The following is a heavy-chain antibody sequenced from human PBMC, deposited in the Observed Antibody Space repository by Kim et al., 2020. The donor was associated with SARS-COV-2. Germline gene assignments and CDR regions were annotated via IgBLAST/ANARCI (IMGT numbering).Heavy chain of an antibody. Sequence: GESLKISCKGSGYSFTSYWIGWVRQMPGKGLEWMGIIYPGDSDTRYSPSFQGQVTISADKSISTAYLQWSSLKASDTAMYYCARLGTLYVWGSYRLDYWGQGTLVTVSS. CDR1: GYSFTSYW. V-gene: IGHV5-51*01. D-gene: IGHD3-16*02. CDR2: IYPGDSDT. CDR3: ARLGTLYVWGSYRLDY. J-gene: IGHJ4*02.